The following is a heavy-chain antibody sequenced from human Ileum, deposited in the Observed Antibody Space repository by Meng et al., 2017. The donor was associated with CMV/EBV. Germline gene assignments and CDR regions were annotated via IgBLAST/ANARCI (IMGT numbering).Heavy chain of an antibody. CDR2: IYSGGST. Sequence: GESLKISCAASGFTVSSNYMSWVRQAPGKGLEWVSVIYSGGSTYYADSVKGRFTISRDNSKNTLYLQMNSLRAEDTAVYYCARDSLTKEYYDFWSGPTGYFDYWGQGSTVTVAS. V-gene: IGHV3-66*02. D-gene: IGHD3-3*01. J-gene: IGHJ4*03. CDR3: ARDSLTKEYYDFWSGPTGYFDY. CDR1: GFTVSSNY.